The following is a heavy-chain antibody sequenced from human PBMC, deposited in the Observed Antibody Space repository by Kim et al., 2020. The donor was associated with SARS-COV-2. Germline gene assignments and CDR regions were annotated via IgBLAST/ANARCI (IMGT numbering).Heavy chain of an antibody. D-gene: IGHD2-15*01. CDR3: ARDPPPRYRPGWFDP. Sequence: PALQSRATISVDTSKNQFSLKLSSVTAADTAVYYCARDPPPRYRPGWFDPWGQGTLVTVSS. J-gene: IGHJ5*02. V-gene: IGHV4-59*01.